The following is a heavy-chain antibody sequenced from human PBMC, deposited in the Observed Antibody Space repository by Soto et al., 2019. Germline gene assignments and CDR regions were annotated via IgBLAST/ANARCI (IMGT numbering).Heavy chain of an antibody. CDR1: GYTFTSYG. D-gene: IGHD2-15*01. Sequence: ASVKVSCKASGYTFTSYGISWVRQAPGQGLEWMGWISAYNGNTNYAQKLQGRVTMTTDTSTSTAYMELRSLRSDDTAVYYCARVDDIVVVESATVGAIEYWCQRPLVTV. J-gene: IGHJ4*02. V-gene: IGHV1-18*01. CDR2: ISAYNGNT. CDR3: ARVDDIVVVESATVGAIEY.